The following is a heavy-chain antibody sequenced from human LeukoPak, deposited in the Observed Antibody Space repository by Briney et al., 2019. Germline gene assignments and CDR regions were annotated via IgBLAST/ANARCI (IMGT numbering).Heavy chain of an antibody. V-gene: IGHV1-3*01. J-gene: IGHJ5*02. CDR1: GGTFSSYA. CDR2: INAGNGNT. CDR3: ARDRWLAFDP. Sequence: ASVKVSCKASGGTFSSYAISWVRQAPGQRLEWMGWINAGNGNTKYSQKFQGRVTITRDTSASTAYMELSSLRSEDTAVYYCARDRWLAFDPWGQGTLVTVSS. D-gene: IGHD6-19*01.